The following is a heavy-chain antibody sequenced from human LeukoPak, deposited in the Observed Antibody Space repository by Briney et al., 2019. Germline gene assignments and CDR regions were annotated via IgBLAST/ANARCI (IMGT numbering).Heavy chain of an antibody. CDR2: ISYDGSNK. V-gene: IGHV3-30*04. J-gene: IGHJ4*02. CDR3: ARDKASTVVTLYYFDY. Sequence: PGGSLRLSCAASGFTFSSYAMHWVRQAPGKGLEWVAVISYDGSNKYYADSVKGRFTISRDNSKNTLYLQMNSLRAEDTAVYYCARDKASTVVTLYYFDYWGQGTLVTVSS. D-gene: IGHD4-23*01. CDR1: GFTFSSYA.